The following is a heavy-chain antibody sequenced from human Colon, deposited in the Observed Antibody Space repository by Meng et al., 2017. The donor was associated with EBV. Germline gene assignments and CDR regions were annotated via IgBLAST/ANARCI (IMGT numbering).Heavy chain of an antibody. CDR2: IHHSGSA. V-gene: IGHV4-30-4*01. D-gene: IGHD2-21*01. J-gene: IGHJ4*02. CDR1: GGSMSSGNDY. Sequence: PLHHARPGPRGPSQSPSPPSTVSGGSMSSGNDYWSCIRQPPGKGLEWIGYIHHSGSAYYNPSLKSRVSISVDTSKNQFSLNLNSMTAADTAVYYCASFDHIPRRNYFDYWGQGTLVTVSS. CDR3: ASFDHIPRRNYFDY.